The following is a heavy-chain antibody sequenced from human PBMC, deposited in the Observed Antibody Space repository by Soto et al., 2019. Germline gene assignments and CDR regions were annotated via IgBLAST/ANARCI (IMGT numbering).Heavy chain of an antibody. Sequence: ASVKVSCKASGYTFISYGISWVRQAPGQGLEWMGWISAYNGNTNYAQRLQGRVTMSTDTSISTAYMELSRLRSDDTAVYYCARDSEWHNCFDPWGKGTLVTVPS. CDR2: ISAYNGNT. V-gene: IGHV1-18*01. CDR1: GYTFISYG. D-gene: IGHD3-3*01. CDR3: ARDSEWHNCFDP. J-gene: IGHJ5*02.